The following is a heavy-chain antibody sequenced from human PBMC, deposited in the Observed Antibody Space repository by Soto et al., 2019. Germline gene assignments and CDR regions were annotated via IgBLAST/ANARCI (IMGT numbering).Heavy chain of an antibody. Sequence: QVQLQESGPELVKPSETLSLTCTISGGSISNYYWSWIRQTPGKGLEWIGYVYFSGNTTYNPSIKSRVYISVDMSKNQLSLKLSAVTAADSAMYSGAREVDTDVGSLGFFDAFDIWGPGTKVTVSS. J-gene: IGHJ3*02. V-gene: IGHV4-59*01. CDR3: AREVDTDVGSLGFFDAFDI. D-gene: IGHD5-18*01. CDR2: VYFSGNT. CDR1: GGSISNYY.